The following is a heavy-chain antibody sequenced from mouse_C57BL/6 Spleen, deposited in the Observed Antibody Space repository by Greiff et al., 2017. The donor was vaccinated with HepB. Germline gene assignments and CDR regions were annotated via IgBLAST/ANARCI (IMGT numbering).Heavy chain of an antibody. CDR1: GYTFTSYW. V-gene: IGHV1-52*01. CDR3: AREDPIRGAMDY. J-gene: IGHJ4*01. D-gene: IGHD6-5*01. CDR2: IDPSDSET. Sequence: QVHVKQPGAELVRPGSSVKLSCKASGYTFTSYWMHWVKQRPIQGLEWIGNIDPSDSETHYNQKFKDKATLTVDKSSSTAYMQLSSLTSEDSAVYYCAREDPIRGAMDYWGQGTSVTVSS.